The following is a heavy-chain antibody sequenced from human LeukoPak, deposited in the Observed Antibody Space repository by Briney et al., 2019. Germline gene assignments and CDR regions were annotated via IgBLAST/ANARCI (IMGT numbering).Heavy chain of an antibody. V-gene: IGHV4-59*01. CDR3: ATTDPIAVADY. CDR1: GGSISSYY. D-gene: IGHD6-19*01. CDR2: IYYSGST. J-gene: IGHJ4*02. Sequence: SETLSLTCTVSGGSISSYYWSWIRQPPGKGLEWIGYIYYSGSTNYNPSLTGRVTISVDTSKNQFSLKLSSVTAADTAVYYCATTDPIAVADYWGQGTLVTVSS.